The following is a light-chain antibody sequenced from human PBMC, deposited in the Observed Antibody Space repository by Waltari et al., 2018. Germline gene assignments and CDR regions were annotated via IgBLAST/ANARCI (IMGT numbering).Light chain of an antibody. Sequence: DIQMTQSPSSLSASVGDSVTITCRASQCITNYLAWYQHKPGKVPKLLIYAASTLQSGVPSRFSGSGSGTDFTLTISSLQPEDVATYYCQKYDSAPRTFGQGTKVEIK. V-gene: IGKV1-27*01. CDR2: AAS. CDR1: QCITNY. CDR3: QKYDSAPRT. J-gene: IGKJ1*01.